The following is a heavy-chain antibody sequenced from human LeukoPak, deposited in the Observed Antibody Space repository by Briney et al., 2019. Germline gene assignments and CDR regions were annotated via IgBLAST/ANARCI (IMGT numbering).Heavy chain of an antibody. CDR2: ISTYNGNR. CDR3: VRSDNSGYYPRTLDY. CDR1: GYTFSACG. Sequence: ASVKVSCKASGYTFSACGFSWVRQAPGQGLEWMGWISTYNGNRNYAQKFQGRVTMTTYTSTSTAYMELRSLRSDDTAMYYCVRSDNSGYYPRTLDYWGQGTLVTVSS. D-gene: IGHD3-22*01. V-gene: IGHV1-18*01. J-gene: IGHJ4*02.